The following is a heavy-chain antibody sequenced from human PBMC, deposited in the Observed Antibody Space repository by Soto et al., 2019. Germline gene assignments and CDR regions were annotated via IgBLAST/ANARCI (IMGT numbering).Heavy chain of an antibody. V-gene: IGHV3-33*01. CDR3: ARGLTQIVRYYYYGMDV. D-gene: IGHD3-16*02. J-gene: IGHJ6*02. Sequence: GGSLRLSCAASGFTFSSYGMHWVRQAPGKGLEWVAVIWYDVSNKYYADSVKGRFTISRDNSKNTLYLQMNSLRAEDTAVYYCARGLTQIVRYYYYGMDVWGQGTTVTVSS. CDR2: IWYDVSNK. CDR1: GFTFSSYG.